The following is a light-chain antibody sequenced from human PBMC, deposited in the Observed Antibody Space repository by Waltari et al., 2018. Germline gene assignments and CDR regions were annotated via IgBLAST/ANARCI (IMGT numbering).Light chain of an antibody. CDR3: HQYNSLPPWT. CDR1: QKIYDY. CDR2: GAS. V-gene: IGKV3-15*01. J-gene: IGKJ1*01. Sequence: EIVLTQSPASLSVSQGESATLSCGASQKIYDYLAWYQVRPGQTPRLLIYGASTRATDIPARFSGDSYGTEFTLTISSLQAEDSAVYYCHQYNSLPPWTFGQGTKVEIK.